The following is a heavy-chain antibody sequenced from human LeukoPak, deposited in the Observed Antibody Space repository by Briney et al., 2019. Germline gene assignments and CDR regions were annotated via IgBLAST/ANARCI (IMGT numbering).Heavy chain of an antibody. V-gene: IGHV1-8*03. CDR1: GYTFTSYD. Sequence: ASVKVSYKASGYTFTSYDINWVRQATGQGLEWLGWMNPNSGNTGYAQKFQGRVTITRNTSITTAYMELSSLTSEDTAVYYCARGRDWLRWFDPWGQGTLVTVSS. CDR3: ARGRDWLRWFDP. J-gene: IGHJ5*02. D-gene: IGHD3/OR15-3a*01. CDR2: MNPNSGNT.